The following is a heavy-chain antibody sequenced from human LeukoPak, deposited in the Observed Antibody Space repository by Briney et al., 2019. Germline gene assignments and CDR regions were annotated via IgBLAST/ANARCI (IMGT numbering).Heavy chain of an antibody. J-gene: IGHJ4*02. CDR2: IIPIFGTV. CDR3: ARDQGSMVRGLYEMNY. CDR1: GGTFSSYA. Sequence: SVTVSCKASGGTFSSYAISWVRQAPGQGLEWMGGIIPIFGTVNYAQKFQGRVTITADESTSTAYMELSSLRSEDTAVYYCARDQGSMVRGLYEMNYWGQGTLVTVSS. V-gene: IGHV1-69*13. D-gene: IGHD3-10*01.